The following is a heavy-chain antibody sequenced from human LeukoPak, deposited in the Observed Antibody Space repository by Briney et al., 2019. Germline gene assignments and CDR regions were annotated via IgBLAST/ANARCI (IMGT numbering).Heavy chain of an antibody. CDR2: INHSGST. CDR3: ARGRYGSALDY. D-gene: IGHD3-10*01. V-gene: IGHV4-34*01. CDR1: GFTFSSYS. Sequence: GSLRLSCAASGFTFSSYSMNWVRQPPGKGLEWIGEINHSGSTNYNPSLKRRVTISVDTSKNQFSLKLSSVTAADTAVYYCARGRYGSALDYWGQGTLVTVPS. J-gene: IGHJ4*02.